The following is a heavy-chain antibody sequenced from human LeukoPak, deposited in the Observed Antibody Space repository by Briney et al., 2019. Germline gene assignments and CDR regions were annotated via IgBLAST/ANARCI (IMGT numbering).Heavy chain of an antibody. V-gene: IGHV4-39*01. CDR2: IYYSGST. CDR1: GGSISSSSYY. Sequence: SETLSLTCTVSGGSISSSSYYWGWLRQPPGTGLEWIGSIYYSGSTYYNPSLKSRVTISVDTSKNQFSLKLSSVTAADTAVYYCARLREDYYDSSGYYSRAFDYWGQGTLVTVSS. J-gene: IGHJ4*02. CDR3: ARLREDYYDSSGYYSRAFDY. D-gene: IGHD3-22*01.